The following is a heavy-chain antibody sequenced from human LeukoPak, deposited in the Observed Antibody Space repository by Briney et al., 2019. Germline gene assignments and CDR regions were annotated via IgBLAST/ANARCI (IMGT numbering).Heavy chain of an antibody. V-gene: IGHV3-53*01. D-gene: IGHD3-3*02. J-gene: IGHJ2*01. Sequence: GGSLRLSCAASGFSVSTKYMNWVRQAPGKGLEWVSIIYSGATTYYADSVKGRFTISRDTSKDTVSLQMNSLRAEDTAVYFCARVGDHFHWNLDLWGRGTLVSVSS. CDR1: GFSVSTKY. CDR3: ARVGDHFHWNLDL. CDR2: IYSGATT.